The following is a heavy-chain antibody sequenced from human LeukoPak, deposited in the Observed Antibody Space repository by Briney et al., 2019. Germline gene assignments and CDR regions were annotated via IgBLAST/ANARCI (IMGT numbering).Heavy chain of an antibody. J-gene: IGHJ4*02. CDR3: ARGGTGYYDSSYYYPY. D-gene: IGHD3-22*01. CDR1: GYSISIDYY. Sequence: PSETLYLTCNVSGYSISIDYYWGWIRQPPGKGLEWIGSIHQIGSTYYNPSLKSRVSILMDKSKNQFSLRLNSVTAADTAVYYCARGGTGYYDSSYYYPYWGQGTLVTVSS. V-gene: IGHV4-38-2*02. CDR2: IHQIGST.